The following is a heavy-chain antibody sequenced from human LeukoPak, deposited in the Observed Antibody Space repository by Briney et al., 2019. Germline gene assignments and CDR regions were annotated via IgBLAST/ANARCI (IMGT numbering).Heavy chain of an antibody. D-gene: IGHD2-2*01. Sequence: SETLSLTCQVSGGSISAYEWSWIRQPPGKGLEWVGSMFYSGGTNYNPSLRSRLTLSVDTSKNQFSLRLRSVTAADTAVYYCAILVAPAASAVGYYLYWGQGILATVSS. CDR2: MFYSGGT. CDR3: AILVAPAASAVGYYLY. CDR1: GGSISAYE. J-gene: IGHJ4*02. V-gene: IGHV4-59*08.